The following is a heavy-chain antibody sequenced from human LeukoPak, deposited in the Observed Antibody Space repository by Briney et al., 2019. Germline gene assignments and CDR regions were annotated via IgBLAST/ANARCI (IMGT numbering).Heavy chain of an antibody. D-gene: IGHD5-12*01. CDR1: GFTFGDYA. V-gene: IGHV3-49*03. CDR2: IRSKAYGGTT. CDR3: TRARGPRGYDSHYFDY. Sequence: GGSLRLSCTASGFTFGDYAMSWFRQAPGKGLEWVGFIRSKAYGGTTEYAASVKGRFTISRDDSKSIAYLQMNSLKTEDTAVYYCTRARGPRGYDSHYFDYWGQGTLVTVSS. J-gene: IGHJ4*02.